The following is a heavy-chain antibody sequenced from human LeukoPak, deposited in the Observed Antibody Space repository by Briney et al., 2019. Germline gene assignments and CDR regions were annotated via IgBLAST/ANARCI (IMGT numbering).Heavy chain of an antibody. Sequence: GGSLRLSCAASRFTFSNFDMHWVRQAPGKGLEWVAFIQYSGSKKYYVDSVEGRFTISRDNSKNTLYVQMNSLRTEDTAVCYCAKGGRHGHSSYERGYFDFWGQGTLVTVSS. CDR1: RFTFSNFD. CDR2: IQYSGSKK. CDR3: AKGGRHGHSSYERGYFDF. D-gene: IGHD2-15*01. J-gene: IGHJ4*02. V-gene: IGHV3-30*02.